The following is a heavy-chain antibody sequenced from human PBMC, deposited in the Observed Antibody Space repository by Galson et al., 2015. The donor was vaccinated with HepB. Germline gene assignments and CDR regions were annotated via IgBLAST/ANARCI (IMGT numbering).Heavy chain of an antibody. CDR1: GFTLRSYA. V-gene: IGHV3-23*01. Sequence: SLRLSCAASGFTLRSYAMSWVRQAPGKGLEWVSGISGSGDNTYYADSVKGQFTMSRNNSKNTLYLQMDSLRAEDTAVYYCAKSSPPYSSSWNYFDYWGQGTLVTVSS. D-gene: IGHD6-13*01. J-gene: IGHJ4*02. CDR3: AKSSPPYSSSWNYFDY. CDR2: ISGSGDNT.